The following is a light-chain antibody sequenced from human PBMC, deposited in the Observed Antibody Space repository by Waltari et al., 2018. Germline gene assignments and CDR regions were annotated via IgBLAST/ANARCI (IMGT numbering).Light chain of an antibody. CDR3: SSYTTSSTLV. Sequence: QSALTQPASVSGSPGQSLTISCTGTSSDVGAYNYVSWYQQHPGKAPKLMIYDVSNRPSGVSNRFSGSKSGNTASLTISGLQAEDEADYFCSSYTTSSTLVFGGGTQLTVL. CDR1: SSDVGAYNY. J-gene: IGLJ7*01. V-gene: IGLV2-14*01. CDR2: DVS.